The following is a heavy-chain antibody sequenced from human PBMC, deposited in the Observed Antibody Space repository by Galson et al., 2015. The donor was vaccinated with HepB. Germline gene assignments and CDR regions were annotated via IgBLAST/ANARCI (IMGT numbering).Heavy chain of an antibody. D-gene: IGHD1-26*01. Sequence: SLRLSCAASRFTFSNYGMNWVRQAPGKGLEWISYISYSSTSIYYADSVKGRFTISRDNAKNTLYLQMNSLRAEDTAVYYCVSRGTYFGDAFDIWGQGTMVTVSS. CDR3: VSRGTYFGDAFDI. CDR2: ISYSSTSI. V-gene: IGHV3-48*04. CDR1: RFTFSNYG. J-gene: IGHJ3*02.